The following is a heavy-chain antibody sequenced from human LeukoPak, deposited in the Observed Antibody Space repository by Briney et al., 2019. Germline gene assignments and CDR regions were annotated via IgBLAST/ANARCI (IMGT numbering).Heavy chain of an antibody. Sequence: PSETLSLTCAVYGGSFSGYYWSWIRQPPGKGLEWIGEINHSGSTNYNPSLKSRVTISVDTSKNQFSLKLSSVTAADTAVYYRARDIAAAGLGYDYWGQGTLVTVSS. CDR1: GGSFSGYY. CDR3: ARDIAAAGLGYDY. CDR2: INHSGST. J-gene: IGHJ4*02. D-gene: IGHD6-13*01. V-gene: IGHV4-34*01.